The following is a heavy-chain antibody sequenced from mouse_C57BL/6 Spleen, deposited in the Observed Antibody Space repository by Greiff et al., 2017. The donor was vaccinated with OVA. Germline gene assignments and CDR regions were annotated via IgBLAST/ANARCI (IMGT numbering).Heavy chain of an antibody. J-gene: IGHJ4*01. V-gene: IGHV1-42*01. Sequence: EVQLQQSGPELVKPGASVKISCKASGYSFTGYYMNWVKQSPEKSLEWIGEINPSTGGTTYNQKFKAKATLTVDKSSSTAYMQLKSLTSEDSAVYYCARWREGYYAMDYWGQGTSVTVSS. CDR1: GYSFTGYY. CDR2: INPSTGGT. CDR3: ARWREGYYAMDY.